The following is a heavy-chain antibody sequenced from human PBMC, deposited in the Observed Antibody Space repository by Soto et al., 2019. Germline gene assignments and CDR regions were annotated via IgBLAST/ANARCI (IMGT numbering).Heavy chain of an antibody. V-gene: IGHV1-2*04. Sequence: ASVKVSCKASGYTFTGYYVHWVREAPGQGLEWMGWINPETGGASTAQKFQGWVTMTTDTSISTASMELTRLTSDDTAIYYCARGDSTDCSNGVCSFFYNHDMDVWGQGTTVTVSS. CDR3: ARGDSTDCSNGVCSFFYNHDMDV. J-gene: IGHJ6*02. D-gene: IGHD2-8*01. CDR1: GYTFTGYY. CDR2: INPETGGA.